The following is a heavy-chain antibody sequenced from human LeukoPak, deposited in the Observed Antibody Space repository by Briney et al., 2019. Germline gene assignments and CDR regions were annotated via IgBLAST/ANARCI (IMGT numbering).Heavy chain of an antibody. Sequence: GGSLRLSCAASGFTFDDYGMSWVRQAPGKGLEWVSSINWNGGSTGYTDSVKGRFTISRDNAKNSLYLQMNSLRAEDTALYYCAGGYDFWSGSHYYYMDVWGKGTTVTVSS. CDR2: INWNGGST. J-gene: IGHJ6*03. D-gene: IGHD3-3*01. V-gene: IGHV3-20*04. CDR1: GFTFDDYG. CDR3: AGGYDFWSGSHYYYMDV.